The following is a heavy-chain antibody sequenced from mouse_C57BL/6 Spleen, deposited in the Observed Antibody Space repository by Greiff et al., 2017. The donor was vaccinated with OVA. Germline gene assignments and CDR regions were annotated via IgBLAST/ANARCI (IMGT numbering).Heavy chain of an antibody. D-gene: IGHD3-2*02. CDR3: ARRVSSASDAWFAY. CDR2: IYPRSGNT. V-gene: IGHV1-81*01. J-gene: IGHJ3*01. Sequence: QVQLKESGAELARPGASVKLSCKASGYTFTSYGISWVKQRTGQGLEWIGEIYPRSGNTYYNEKFKGKATLTADKSSSTAYMELRSLTSEDSAVYFCARRVSSASDAWFAYWGQGTLVTVSA. CDR1: GYTFTSYG.